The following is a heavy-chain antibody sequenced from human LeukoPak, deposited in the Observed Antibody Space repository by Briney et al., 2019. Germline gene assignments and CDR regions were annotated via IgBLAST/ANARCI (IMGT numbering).Heavy chain of an antibody. Sequence: LRLSCAASGFTFSDYYMSWIRQPPGKGLEWIGEINHSGSTNYNPSLKSRVTISVDTSKNQFSLKLSSVTAADTAVYYCASITGMDVWGQGTTVTVSS. CDR2: INHSGST. CDR1: GFTFSDYY. CDR3: ASITGMDV. J-gene: IGHJ6*02. V-gene: IGHV4-34*01. D-gene: IGHD3-10*01.